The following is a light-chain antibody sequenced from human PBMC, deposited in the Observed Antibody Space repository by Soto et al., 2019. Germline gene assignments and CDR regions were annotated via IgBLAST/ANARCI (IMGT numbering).Light chain of an antibody. CDR1: QSISNF. Sequence: DIQMTQSPSSLSASLGDRVTITCRASQSISNFLNWFQHKPGKAPKVLISAASTLQSGVPSRFSDSVSGTDFTLTISSLQPEDSASYYCQQYYNSVLTFGGGTKVEIK. J-gene: IGKJ4*01. V-gene: IGKV1-39*01. CDR3: QQYYNSVLT. CDR2: AAS.